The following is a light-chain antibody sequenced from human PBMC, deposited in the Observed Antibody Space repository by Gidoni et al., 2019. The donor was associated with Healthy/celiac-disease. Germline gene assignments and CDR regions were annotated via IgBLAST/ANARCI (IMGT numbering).Light chain of an antibody. CDR1: KDISNY. J-gene: IGKJ4*02. CDR3: QQYDNLALT. Sequence: DIQMTQSPSSLSASVGDRVTITCQASKDISNYLNWYQQKPGKDPKLLIYDASNLETGVPSRFSGSGSGTEFTFTISSLQPEEIATYYCQQYDNLALTFGGGTKVEIK. V-gene: IGKV1-33*01. CDR2: DAS.